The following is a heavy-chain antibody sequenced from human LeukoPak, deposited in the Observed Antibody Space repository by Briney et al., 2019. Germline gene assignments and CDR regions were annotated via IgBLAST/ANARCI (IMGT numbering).Heavy chain of an antibody. CDR1: GFTFSSYS. J-gene: IGHJ4*02. Sequence: GGSLRLSCAASGFTFSSYSMNWVRQAPGKGLEWVSSISSSSSYIYYTDSVKGRFTISRDNAKNSLYLQMNSLRAEDTAVYFCARDRNNIWDNYRYIDYWGQGTLVTVSS. CDR3: ARDRNNIWDNYRYIDY. D-gene: IGHD3-16*02. V-gene: IGHV3-21*01. CDR2: ISSSSSYI.